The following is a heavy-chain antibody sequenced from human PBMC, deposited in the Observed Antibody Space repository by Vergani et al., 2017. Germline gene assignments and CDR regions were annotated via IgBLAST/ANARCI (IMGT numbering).Heavy chain of an antibody. D-gene: IGHD3-22*01. CDR3: ATLTSGYNY. CDR1: GFPFSSYG. V-gene: IGHV3-33*01. Sequence: QVQLVESGGGVVQPGRSLRLSCAASGFPFSSYGMHWVRQAPGKGLEWVAVIWYDGSNKYYADSVKGRFTISRDNSKNTLYLQMNSLRAEDTAVYYCATLTSGYNYWGQGTLVTVSS. CDR2: IWYDGSNK. J-gene: IGHJ4*02.